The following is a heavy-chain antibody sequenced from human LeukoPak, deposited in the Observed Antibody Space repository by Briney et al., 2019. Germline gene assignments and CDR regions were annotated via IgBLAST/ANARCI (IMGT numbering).Heavy chain of an antibody. J-gene: IGHJ3*02. Sequence: ASVKVSCKVSGYTLTELSMHWVRQAPGKGLEWMGGFDPEDGETIYAQKFQGRVTMTEDTSTDTAYMELSSLRSEDTAVYYCATGLAVAPMDAFDIWGQGTMVTASS. D-gene: IGHD6-19*01. V-gene: IGHV1-24*01. CDR2: FDPEDGET. CDR3: ATGLAVAPMDAFDI. CDR1: GYTLTELS.